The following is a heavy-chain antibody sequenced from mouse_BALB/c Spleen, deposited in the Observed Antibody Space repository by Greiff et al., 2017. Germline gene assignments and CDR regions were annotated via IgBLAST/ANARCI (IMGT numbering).Heavy chain of an antibody. CDR3: DREKNGNYPFDY. CDR1: GFSLTSYG. V-gene: IGHV2-9*02. Sequence: QVQLKESGPGLVAPSQSLSITCTVSGFSLTSYGVHWVRQPPGKGLEWLGVIWAGGSTNYNSALMSRLSISKDNSKSQVFLKMNSLQTDDTAMYYCDREKNGNYPFDYWGQGTTLTVSS. CDR2: IWAGGST. D-gene: IGHD2-1*01. J-gene: IGHJ2*01.